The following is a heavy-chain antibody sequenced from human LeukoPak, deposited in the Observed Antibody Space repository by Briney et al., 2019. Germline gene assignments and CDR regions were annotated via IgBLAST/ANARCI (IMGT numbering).Heavy chain of an antibody. CDR3: ARGRQGYHFDY. V-gene: IGHV3-48*01. Sequence: GSLRLSCAASGFTFSSYSMNWVRQAPGKGLEWVSYISSSGGDTHYTDSVKGRFTISRDNAKNSLYLQMNSLRAEDTAVYYCARGRQGYHFDYWGQGTLVTVSS. CDR2: ISSSGGDT. D-gene: IGHD5-18*01. J-gene: IGHJ4*02. CDR1: GFTFSSYS.